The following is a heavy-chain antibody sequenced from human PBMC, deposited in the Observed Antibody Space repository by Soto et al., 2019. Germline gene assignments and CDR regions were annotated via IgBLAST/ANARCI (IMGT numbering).Heavy chain of an antibody. V-gene: IGHV4-4*02. J-gene: IGHJ5*02. CDR3: AREPAYCGGDCYSQWFDP. CDR1: GDSSSSSW. D-gene: IGHD2-21*02. CDR2: IYHSGST. Sequence: SETLSLTCTVSGDSSSSSWWRWVRQPPGKGLEWIGEIYHSGSTNYNPSLKSRVTISVDKSKNQFSLKLSSVTAADTAVYYCAREPAYCGGDCYSQWFDPWGQRTLVTVSS.